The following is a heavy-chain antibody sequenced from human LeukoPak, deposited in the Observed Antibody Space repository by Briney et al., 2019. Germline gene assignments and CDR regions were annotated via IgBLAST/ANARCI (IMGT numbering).Heavy chain of an antibody. V-gene: IGHV4-61*02. CDR3: ARSSPDYYDSSGYLGGYDAFDI. D-gene: IGHD3-22*01. CDR1: GGSISSGSYY. Sequence: SQTLSLTCTVSGGSISSGSYYWRWIRQPAGKGLEWIGRIYTSGSTNYNPSLKSRVTISVDTSKNQFSLKLSSVTAADTAVYYCARSSPDYYDSSGYLGGYDAFDIWGQGTMVTVSS. CDR2: IYTSGST. J-gene: IGHJ3*02.